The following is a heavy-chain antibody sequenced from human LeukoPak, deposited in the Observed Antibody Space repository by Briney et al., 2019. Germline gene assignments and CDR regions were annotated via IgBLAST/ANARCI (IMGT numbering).Heavy chain of an antibody. CDR2: MKGGGGET. D-gene: IGHD3-16*01. CDR1: GFSFSSYA. V-gene: IGHV3-23*01. J-gene: IGHJ5*02. Sequence: GGSLRLSCAASGFSFSSYAMCWVRQAPARGLDWVSSMKGGGGETFYADSVKGRFTLSRDDSGNTVYLQLNSLRVEDTAVYYCARASWVSTADAVSWGQGTLVTVSS. CDR3: ARASWVSTADAVS.